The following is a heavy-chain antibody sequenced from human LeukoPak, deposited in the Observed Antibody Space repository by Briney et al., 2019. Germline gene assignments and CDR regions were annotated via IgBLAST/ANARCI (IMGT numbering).Heavy chain of an antibody. CDR3: AKDRRRGQGIYYFDY. V-gene: IGHV3-7*03. D-gene: IGHD3-10*01. Sequence: GGSLRLSCAASGFTFSNYWMSWVRQAPGKGLECVANINHDGSAKYYMDSVKGRFTISRDNAKNSLYLQMNSLGAEDTALYYCAKDRRRGQGIYYFDYWGQGTLVTVSS. CDR2: INHDGSAK. CDR1: GFTFSNYW. J-gene: IGHJ4*02.